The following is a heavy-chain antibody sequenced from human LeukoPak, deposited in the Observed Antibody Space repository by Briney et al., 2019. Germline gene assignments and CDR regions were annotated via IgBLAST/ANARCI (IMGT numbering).Heavy chain of an antibody. CDR3: AKDLVVGISGGAFDI. J-gene: IGHJ3*02. CDR1: GFTFDDYA. D-gene: IGHD3-22*01. Sequence: PGGSLRLSCAASGFTFDDYAMHWVRQAPGKGLEWVSGISWNSGSIGCADSVKGRFTISRDNAKNSLYLQMNSLRAEDMALYYCAKDLVVGISGGAFDIWGQGTMVTVSS. V-gene: IGHV3-9*03. CDR2: ISWNSGSI.